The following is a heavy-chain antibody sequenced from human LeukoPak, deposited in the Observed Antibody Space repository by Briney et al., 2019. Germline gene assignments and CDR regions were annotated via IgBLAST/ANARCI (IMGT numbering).Heavy chain of an antibody. CDR2: ISYDGSNK. D-gene: IGHD6-13*01. Sequence: PGRSLRLSCAASGFTFSSYGMHWVRQAPGKGLEWVAVISYDGSNKYYADSVKGRFTISRDNSKNTLYLQMNSLRAEDTAVYYCAKEEYKQLAAAGLDYWGQGTLVTVSS. J-gene: IGHJ4*02. V-gene: IGHV3-30*18. CDR3: AKEEYKQLAAAGLDY. CDR1: GFTFSSYG.